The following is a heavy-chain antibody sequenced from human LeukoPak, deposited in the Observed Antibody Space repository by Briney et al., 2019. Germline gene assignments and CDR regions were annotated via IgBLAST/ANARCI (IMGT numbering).Heavy chain of an antibody. CDR3: ARDLSIAVAGTTYYFDY. D-gene: IGHD6-19*01. Sequence: GGSLRLFCAASGFTFSSYAMHWVRQAPGKGLEWVAVISYDGSNKYYADSVKGRFTISRDNSKNTLYLQMNSLRAEDTAVYYCARDLSIAVAGTTYYFDYWGQGTLVTVSS. J-gene: IGHJ4*02. CDR2: ISYDGSNK. CDR1: GFTFSSYA. V-gene: IGHV3-30-3*01.